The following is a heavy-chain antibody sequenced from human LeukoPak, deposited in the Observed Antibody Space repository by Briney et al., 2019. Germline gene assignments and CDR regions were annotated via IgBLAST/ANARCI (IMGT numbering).Heavy chain of an antibody. CDR2: IWYDGSNK. D-gene: IGHD6-13*01. V-gene: IGHV3-33*01. CDR1: GFTFGSYG. CDR3: AHVAGWAAAGTYYFDY. J-gene: IGHJ4*02. Sequence: GRSLRLSCAASGFTFGSYGMHWVRQAPGKGLEWVAVIWYDGSNKYYADSVKGRFTISRDNSKNTLYLQMNSLRAEDTAVYYCAHVAGWAAAGTYYFDYWGQGTLVTVSS.